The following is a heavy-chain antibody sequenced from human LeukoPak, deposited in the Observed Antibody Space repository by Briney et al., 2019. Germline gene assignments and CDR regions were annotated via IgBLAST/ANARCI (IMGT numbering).Heavy chain of an antibody. CDR3: AKGLDCFDY. D-gene: IGHD6-19*01. J-gene: IGHJ4*02. CDR2: ISGSGGST. Sequence: GGSLTLSCAASGFTFSNYVVSWVRQAPGKGLEWVSAISGSGGSTYYADSVKGRFTISRDNSNNTLYLQMNSLRAKETAVCYCAKGLDCFDYWARGTRVSVSS. CDR1: GFTFSNYV. V-gene: IGHV3-23*01.